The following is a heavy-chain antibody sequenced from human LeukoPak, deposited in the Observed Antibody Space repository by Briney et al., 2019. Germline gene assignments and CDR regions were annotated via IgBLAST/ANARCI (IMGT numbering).Heavy chain of an antibody. Sequence: PGRSLRLSCAASGFTFSSYGMNWVRQAPGKGLEWVSYISSSSSTIYYADSVKGRFTISRDNAKNSLYLQMNSLRAEDTAVYYCARENYDILTGYYRGGFDYWGQGTLVTVSS. V-gene: IGHV3-48*01. D-gene: IGHD3-9*01. CDR1: GFTFSSYG. CDR2: ISSSSSTI. J-gene: IGHJ4*02. CDR3: ARENYDILTGYYRGGFDY.